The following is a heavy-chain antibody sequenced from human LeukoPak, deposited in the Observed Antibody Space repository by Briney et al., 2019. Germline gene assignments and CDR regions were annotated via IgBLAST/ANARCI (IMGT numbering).Heavy chain of an antibody. J-gene: IGHJ4*02. CDR3: ARLRGGSGSAQPLVFDY. V-gene: IGHV4-4*02. CDR1: EFTFSSYSM. D-gene: IGHD3-10*01. CDR2: IYHSGTT. Sequence: PGGSLRLSCAASEFTFSSYSMNWVRQSPGKGLEWIGEIYHSGTTNYNPSLKSRVTISVDKSQNQFSLKLSSVTAADTAVYYCARLRGGSGSAQPLVFDYWGQGTLVTVSS.